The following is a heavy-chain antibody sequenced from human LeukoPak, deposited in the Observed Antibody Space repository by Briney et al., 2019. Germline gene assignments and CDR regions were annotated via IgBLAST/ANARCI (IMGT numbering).Heavy chain of an antibody. CDR1: GFTFSSYA. D-gene: IGHD5-18*01. Sequence: GGSLRLSCAASGFTFSSYAMSWVRQAPGKGLEWVSAISGSGGSTYYADSVKGRFTISRDNSKNTLYLQMNSLRAEDTAVYYCARNGLGRYIYGSLGSVYWGQGTLVTVSS. CDR2: ISGSGGST. V-gene: IGHV3-23*01. J-gene: IGHJ4*02. CDR3: ARNGLGRYIYGSLGSVY.